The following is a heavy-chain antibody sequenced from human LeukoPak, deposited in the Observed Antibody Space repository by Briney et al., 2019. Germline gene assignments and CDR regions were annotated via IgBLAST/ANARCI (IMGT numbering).Heavy chain of an antibody. V-gene: IGHV1-58*02. CDR1: GFTFTSSA. Sequence: SVKVSCEASGFTFTSSAMQWVRQARGQRLEWIGWIVVGSGNTNYAQKFQERVTITRDMSTSTAYMELSSLRSEDTAVYYCVAWTLVGAIPDFDYWGQGTLVTVSS. CDR2: IVVGSGNT. D-gene: IGHD1-26*01. J-gene: IGHJ4*02. CDR3: VAWTLVGAIPDFDY.